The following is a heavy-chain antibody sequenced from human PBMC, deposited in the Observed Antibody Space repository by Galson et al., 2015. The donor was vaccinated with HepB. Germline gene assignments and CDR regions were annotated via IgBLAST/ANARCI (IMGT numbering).Heavy chain of an antibody. D-gene: IGHD4-17*01. V-gene: IGHV4-34*08. Sequence: ETLSLTCGVSGGTLSTYYWSWIRQSPGKGLEWIGEINHSGYSNYHSSLDSRVTISVDTSRNQFSLKLNSVTAADTAVYYCAADYGDFDVFDYWGQGILVTVSS. CDR3: AADYGDFDVFDY. CDR1: GGTLSTYY. J-gene: IGHJ4*02. CDR2: INHSGYS.